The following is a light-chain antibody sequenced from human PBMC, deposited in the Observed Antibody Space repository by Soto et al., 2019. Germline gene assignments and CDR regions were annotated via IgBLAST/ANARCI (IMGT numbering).Light chain of an antibody. CDR3: MQALQTPLT. V-gene: IGKV2-28*01. CDR2: MGS. Sequence: DIVMTQSPLSLPVTPGEPASISCRSSQSLLHSNGYNYLDWYLQKPGQSPQVLIYMGSIRASGVSDRFSGSGSGTDFTLNISRVEAEDVGIYYCMQALQTPLTFGGGTKVDIK. CDR1: QSLLHSNGYNY. J-gene: IGKJ4*01.